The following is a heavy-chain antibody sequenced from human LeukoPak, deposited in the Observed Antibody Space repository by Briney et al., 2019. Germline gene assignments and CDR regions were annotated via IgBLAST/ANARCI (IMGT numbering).Heavy chain of an antibody. D-gene: IGHD5-18*01. V-gene: IGHV1-24*01. CDR2: FDPEDGET. J-gene: IGHJ4*02. Sequence: GASVKVSCKASGYTFTSYGISWVRQAPGQGLEWMGGFDPEDGETIYAQKFQGRVTMTEDTSTDTAYMELSSLRSEDTAVYYCATLTWIQLWLLDYWGQGTLVTVSS. CDR3: ATLTWIQLWLLDY. CDR1: GYTFTSYG.